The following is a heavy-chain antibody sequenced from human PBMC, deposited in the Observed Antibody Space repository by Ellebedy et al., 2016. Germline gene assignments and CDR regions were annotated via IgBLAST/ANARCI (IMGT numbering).Heavy chain of an antibody. V-gene: IGHV4-59*12. CDR3: ARKYYYDSGSYWGSYYYYYYMDV. D-gene: IGHD3-10*01. Sequence: SETLSLXXTVSDGSISAYYWSWFRQSPGNGLEWIGNVHYSGTTHYNPSLKSRFTISVDTSKNQFSLKLSSVTAADTAVYYCARKYYYDSGSYWGSYYYYYYMDVWGKGTTVTVSS. CDR1: DGSISAYY. J-gene: IGHJ6*03. CDR2: VHYSGTT.